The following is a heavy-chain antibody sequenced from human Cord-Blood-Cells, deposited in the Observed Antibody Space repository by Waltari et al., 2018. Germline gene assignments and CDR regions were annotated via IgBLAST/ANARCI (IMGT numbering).Heavy chain of an antibody. J-gene: IGHJ3*02. D-gene: IGHD3-10*01. CDR1: GGSFSGYY. Sequence: QVQLQQWGAGLLKPSETLSLTCAVYGGSFSGYYWSWIRQPPGKGLEWIGEINHSGSTNDSPSRKSRMTISVDTSKTQFSLKLSSVTAADTAVYYCARGGDSGGPHNAFDIWGQGTMVTVSS. CDR3: ARGGDSGGPHNAFDI. CDR2: INHSGST. V-gene: IGHV4-34*01.